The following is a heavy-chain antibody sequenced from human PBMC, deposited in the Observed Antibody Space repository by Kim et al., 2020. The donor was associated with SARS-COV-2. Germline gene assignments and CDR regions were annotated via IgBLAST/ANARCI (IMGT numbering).Heavy chain of an antibody. V-gene: IGHV3-21*01. CDR2: ISSSSSYI. CDR3: AILWFGEPYTGDY. J-gene: IGHJ4*02. D-gene: IGHD3-10*01. CDR1: GFTFSSYS. Sequence: GSLRLSCAASGFTFSSYSMNWVRQAPGKGLEWVSSISSSSSYIYYADSVKGRFTISRDNAKNSLYLQMNSLRAEDTAVYYCAILWFGEPYTGDYWGQGTLVTVSS.